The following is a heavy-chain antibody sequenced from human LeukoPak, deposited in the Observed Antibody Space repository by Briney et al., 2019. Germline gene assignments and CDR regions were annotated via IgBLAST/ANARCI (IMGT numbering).Heavy chain of an antibody. CDR2: ISGSGGST. D-gene: IGHD2-2*02. CDR3: AKGGVVVPAAIAFLWDYYYYMDV. CDR1: VFTFSSYA. Sequence: PGGSLRLSCAASVFTFSSYAMSWVRQAPGKGLEWVSAISGSGGSTYYADSVKGRFTISRDNSKNTLYLQMNSLRAEDTAVYYCAKGGVVVPAAIAFLWDYYYYMDVWGKGTTVTVSS. J-gene: IGHJ6*03. V-gene: IGHV3-23*01.